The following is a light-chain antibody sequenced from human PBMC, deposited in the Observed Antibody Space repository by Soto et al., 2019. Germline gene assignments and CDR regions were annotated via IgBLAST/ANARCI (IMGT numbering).Light chain of an antibody. CDR3: HKYNSALLT. CDR1: QGIYNY. J-gene: IGKJ5*01. CDR2: AAS. Sequence: DIQMTQSPSSLSASVGDRVTITCRASQGIYNYLAWYQQKPGKAPKLLIYAASTLEAGVPSRFSGSGSRTDFTLTISSLQPEDVATYYCHKYNSALLTFGQGTRLEIK. V-gene: IGKV1-27*01.